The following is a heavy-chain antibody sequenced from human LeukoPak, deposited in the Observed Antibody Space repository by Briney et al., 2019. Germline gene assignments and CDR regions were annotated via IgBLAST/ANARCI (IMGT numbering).Heavy chain of an antibody. CDR2: NYHSGST. Sequence: TSETLSLTCAVSGYSISSGYYWGWIRQPPGKGLEWIGKNYHSGSTYYNPSLKSRVTISVDTSKNQFSLKLSSLTAADTAVYYCARDWGDSSGYYYNGGFFDYWGQGTLVTVSS. V-gene: IGHV4-38-2*02. D-gene: IGHD3-22*01. J-gene: IGHJ4*02. CDR1: GYSISSGYY. CDR3: ARDWGDSSGYYYNGGFFDY.